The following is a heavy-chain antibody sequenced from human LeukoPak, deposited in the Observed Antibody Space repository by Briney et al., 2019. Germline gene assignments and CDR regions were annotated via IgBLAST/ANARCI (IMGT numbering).Heavy chain of an antibody. V-gene: IGHV1-8*01. D-gene: IGHD4-23*01. CDR2: MNPNSGNT. Sequence: GASVKLSCKASGYTFTTYDINWVRQATGQGLEWMGWMNPNSGNTGYAQKFQGRVTMTRNTSISTAYMELSSLRSEDTAVYYCARGPNKSDGGNSGSAWFDPWGQGTLVTVSS. CDR3: ARGPNKSDGGNSGSAWFDP. J-gene: IGHJ5*02. CDR1: GYTFTTYD.